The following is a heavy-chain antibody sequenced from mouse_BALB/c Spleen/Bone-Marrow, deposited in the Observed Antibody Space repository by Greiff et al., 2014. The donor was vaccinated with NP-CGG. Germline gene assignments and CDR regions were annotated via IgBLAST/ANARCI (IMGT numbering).Heavy chain of an antibody. Sequence: EVKLQESGGGLVKPGGSLKLSCAASGFTFSDYYIYWVRQTPEKRLEWVATISDGGTYTYYPDTVRGRFTISRDNGKNNLYLQMNGLKSEDTAMYYCVRDGDYRYACFTYWGQGTLVTVSA. CDR3: VRDGDYRYACFTY. CDR1: GFTFSDYY. D-gene: IGHD2-14*01. CDR2: ISDGGTYT. V-gene: IGHV5-4*02. J-gene: IGHJ3*01.